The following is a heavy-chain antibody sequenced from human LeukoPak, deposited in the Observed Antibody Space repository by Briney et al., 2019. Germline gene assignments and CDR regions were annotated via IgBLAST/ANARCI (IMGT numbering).Heavy chain of an antibody. CDR3: ARQLVGVFYYMDV. V-gene: IGHV1-18*01. Sequence: ASVKVSCKASGYIFTNYAISWVRQAPGQGLEWMGWNSAYNGNPKYAQKFQGRVTMTTDTSTNTAYMEVRSLRSDDTAVYYCARQLVGVFYYMDVWGKGTTVIVSS. CDR1: GYIFTNYA. CDR2: NSAYNGNP. D-gene: IGHD1-26*01. J-gene: IGHJ6*03.